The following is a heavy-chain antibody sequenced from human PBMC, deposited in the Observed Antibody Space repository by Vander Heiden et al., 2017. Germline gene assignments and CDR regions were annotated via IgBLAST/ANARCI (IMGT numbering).Heavy chain of an antibody. CDR1: GSAFRSYA. Sequence: VQLVASGGGVVEPGRSLRLSCAASGSAFRSYAMHWVRQAPGKGLEGVAVISYDGSNKYYADSVKGRFTISRDNSKNTLYLQMNSLRAEDTAVYYCARALGQQLVPDYWGQGTLVTVSS. J-gene: IGHJ4*02. CDR2: ISYDGSNK. V-gene: IGHV3-30*01. D-gene: IGHD6-13*01. CDR3: ARALGQQLVPDY.